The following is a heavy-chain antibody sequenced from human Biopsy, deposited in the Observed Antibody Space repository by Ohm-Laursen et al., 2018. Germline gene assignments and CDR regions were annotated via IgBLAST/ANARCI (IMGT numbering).Heavy chain of an antibody. V-gene: IGHV4-59*01. CDR3: AGMPHFVY. D-gene: IGHD2-2*01. J-gene: IGHJ4*02. CDR2: ISYTRGN. Sequence: SGTLSLTCTVSGGSISGYHWSWIRKSPGKGLEWLAYISYTRGNNSNPSLNGRATMSLYTSKKQFSLRLIYVTAADMAVYYCAGMPHFVYWGQGILVTVSS. CDR1: GGSISGYH.